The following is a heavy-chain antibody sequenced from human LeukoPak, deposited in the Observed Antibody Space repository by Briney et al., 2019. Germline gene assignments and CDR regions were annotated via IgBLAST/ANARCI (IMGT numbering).Heavy chain of an antibody. Sequence: PSEALSLTCTVSGGSISSGSYYWVWIRQPPGKGLEWIGTIYYSGTTYYNPSLKSRVTISVDTSKNQFSLKLSSVTAADTAVYYCARGKSITMVRGRWFDPWGQGTLVTVSS. V-gene: IGHV4-39*07. CDR1: GGSISSGSYY. CDR2: IYYSGTT. J-gene: IGHJ5*02. CDR3: ARGKSITMVRGRWFDP. D-gene: IGHD3-10*01.